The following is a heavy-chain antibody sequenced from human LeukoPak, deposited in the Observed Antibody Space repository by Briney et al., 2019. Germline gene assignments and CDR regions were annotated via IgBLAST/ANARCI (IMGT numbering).Heavy chain of an antibody. D-gene: IGHD6-19*01. CDR2: ISSSSSYI. CDR3: ARDSSGWSNWFDP. V-gene: IGHV3-21*01. J-gene: IGHJ5*02. Sequence: GGSLRLSCAASGLTFSSHNMIWVRQAPGKGLEWVSSISSSSSYIYYADSVKGRFTISRHNAKNSLYLQMNSLRVEDTAVYYCARDSSGWSNWFDPWGQGTLVTVSS. CDR1: GLTFSSHN.